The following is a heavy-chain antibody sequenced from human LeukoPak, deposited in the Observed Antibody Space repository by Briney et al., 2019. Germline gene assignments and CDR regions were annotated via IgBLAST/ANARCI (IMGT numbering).Heavy chain of an antibody. Sequence: SETLSLTCTVSGGSISSSSYYWGWIRHPPGKGLEWIGSIYYSGSTYYNPSLKSRVTISVDTSKNQFSLKLSSVTAADTAVYYCARGRRITYSSGWKLVYWGQGTLVTVSS. CDR3: ARGRRITYSSGWKLVY. CDR1: GGSISSSSYY. D-gene: IGHD6-19*01. CDR2: IYYSGST. J-gene: IGHJ4*02. V-gene: IGHV4-39*01.